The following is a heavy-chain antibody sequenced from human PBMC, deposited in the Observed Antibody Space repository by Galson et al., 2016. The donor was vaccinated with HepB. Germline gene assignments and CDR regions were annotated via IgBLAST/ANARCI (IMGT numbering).Heavy chain of an antibody. V-gene: IGHV1-58*01. CDR2: ILVGSGNT. CDR1: GSTFSKSA. Sequence: SVKVSCKASGSTFSKSAVQWMRQSRGQRLEWIGWILVGSGNTNNPQRFQERVTFTRDMSTSTAYMELINLTSEDTAIYYCASGGVRDAYRIWGQGTLVTVSS. J-gene: IGHJ3*02. CDR3: ASGGVRDAYRI. D-gene: IGHD3-16*01.